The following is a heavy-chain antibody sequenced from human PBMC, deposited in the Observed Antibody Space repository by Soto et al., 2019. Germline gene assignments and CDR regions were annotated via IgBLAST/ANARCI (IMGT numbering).Heavy chain of an antibody. CDR2: ISGSGGST. CDR3: AKGTGYYGSGSQYYYYYYGMDV. J-gene: IGHJ6*02. CDR1: GFTFSSYA. V-gene: IGHV3-23*01. D-gene: IGHD3-10*01. Sequence: LRLSCAASGFTFSSYAMSWVRQAPGKGLEWVSAISGSGGSTYYADSVKGRFTISRDNSKNTLYLQMNSLRAEDTAVYYCAKGTGYYGSGSQYYYYYYGMDVWGQGTTVTVSS.